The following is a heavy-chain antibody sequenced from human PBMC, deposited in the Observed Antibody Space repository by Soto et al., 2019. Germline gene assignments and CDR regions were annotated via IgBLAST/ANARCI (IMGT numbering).Heavy chain of an antibody. V-gene: IGHV4-30-4*01. CDR3: ARALYSSFPRYYYYGMDG. J-gene: IGHJ6*02. D-gene: IGHD4-4*01. CDR2: IYYSGST. Sequence: SETLSLTCTVSGGSISSGDYYWSWIRQPPGKGLEWIGYIYYSGSTYYNPSLKSRVTISVDTSKNQFSLKLSSVTAADTAVYYCARALYSSFPRYYYYGMDGWGQGTTVTVSS. CDR1: GGSISSGDYY.